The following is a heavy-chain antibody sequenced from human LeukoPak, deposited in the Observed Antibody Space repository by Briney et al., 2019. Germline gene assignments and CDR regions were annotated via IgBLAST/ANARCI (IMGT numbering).Heavy chain of an antibody. D-gene: IGHD5-12*01. J-gene: IGHJ4*02. CDR3: ATDRGDSGYDIGLHY. CDR1: GYTLNELS. CDR2: FNAEAGET. V-gene: IGHV1-24*01. Sequence: ASVKVSCKVSGYTLNELSMHWVRQAPGKGLERMGGFNAEAGETIYAQKFQGRVTMTEDTSADTAYMEVTSLRSEDTAFYYCATDRGDSGYDIGLHYWGQGTLVTVSS.